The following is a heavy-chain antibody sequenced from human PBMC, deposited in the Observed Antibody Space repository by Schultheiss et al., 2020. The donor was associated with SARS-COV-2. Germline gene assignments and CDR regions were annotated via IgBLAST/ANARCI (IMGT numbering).Heavy chain of an antibody. V-gene: IGHV4-30-4*01. CDR3: AREPRATSSSWYY. D-gene: IGHD6-13*01. CDR2: IYYSGST. J-gene: IGHJ4*02. CDR1: GGSISSGDYY. Sequence: SETLSLTCTVSGGSISSGDYYWSWIRQPPGKGLEWIGYIYYSGSTYYNPSLKSRVTMSVDTSKNQFSLKLSSVTAADTAVYYCAREPRATSSSWYYWGQGTLVTVSS.